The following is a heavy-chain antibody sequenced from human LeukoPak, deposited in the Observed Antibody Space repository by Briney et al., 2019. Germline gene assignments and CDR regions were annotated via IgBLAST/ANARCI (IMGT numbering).Heavy chain of an antibody. V-gene: IGHV3-74*01. Sequence: PGGSLRLSCATSGFTFSRDWMHWVRQVPGKGLVWVSRIDSDDGSTSYADSVRGRFTISRDNAKKTLYLQMNSLRVEDTAVYYCLVILTEPTSPSPDGLDIXGXGTMVTVSS. CDR1: GFTFSRDW. D-gene: IGHD2-15*01. CDR3: LVILTEPTSPSPDGLDI. J-gene: IGHJ3*02. CDR2: IDSDDGST.